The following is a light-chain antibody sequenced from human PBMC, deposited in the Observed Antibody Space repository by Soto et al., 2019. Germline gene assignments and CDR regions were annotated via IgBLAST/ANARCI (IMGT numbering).Light chain of an antibody. V-gene: IGKV3-20*01. CDR1: QSVSSSY. CDR2: GAS. J-gene: IGKJ3*01. CDR3: QQYSSSPLFT. Sequence: EIVLTQSPGTLSLSPGERATLSCRASQSVSSSYLSWYQQKPGQAPSLLIYGASSTATGLPDRFSGSGCGTDFTLTISILEPEDVAVYYCQQYSSSPLFTFGPGTKVDIK.